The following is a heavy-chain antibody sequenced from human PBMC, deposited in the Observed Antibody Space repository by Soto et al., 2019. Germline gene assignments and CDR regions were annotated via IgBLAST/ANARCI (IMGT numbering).Heavy chain of an antibody. Sequence: VQLLESGGGLVQPGGSLRLSCAASGFTFSSYAMSWVRQAPGKGLEWVSAISGSGGSTYYADSVKGRFTISRDNSKNTLYLQMNSLRAEDTAVYYCAKPTPGSGSYYWYYFDYWGQGTLVTVSS. V-gene: IGHV3-23*01. CDR3: AKPTPGSGSYYWYYFDY. J-gene: IGHJ4*02. CDR2: ISGSGGST. CDR1: GFTFSSYA. D-gene: IGHD3-10*01.